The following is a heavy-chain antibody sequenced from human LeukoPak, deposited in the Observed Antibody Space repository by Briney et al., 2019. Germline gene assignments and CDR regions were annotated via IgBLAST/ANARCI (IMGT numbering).Heavy chain of an antibody. J-gene: IGHJ4*02. D-gene: IGHD3-16*01. CDR1: GFTFSDHY. V-gene: IGHV3-11*06. CDR2: ISSSSSYT. CDR3: ARPAVMKELDY. Sequence: PGGSLRLSCAASGFTFSDHYMSWIRQAPGKGLEWVSYISSSSSYTNYADSVKGRFTISRDNARNSLYLQMNSLRAEDTAVYYCARPAVMKELDYWGQGTLVTVSS.